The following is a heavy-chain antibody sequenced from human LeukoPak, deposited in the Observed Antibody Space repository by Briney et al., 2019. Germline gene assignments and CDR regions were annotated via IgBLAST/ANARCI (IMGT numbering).Heavy chain of an antibody. Sequence: GASVKVSCKASGGTFSSYAISWVRQAPGQGLEWMGRIIPIFGIANYAQKFQGRVTITADKSTSTAYMELSSLRSDDTAVYYCARDGTMVRGVITPFDYWGQGTLVTVSS. V-gene: IGHV1-69*04. CDR1: GGTFSSYA. D-gene: IGHD3-10*01. CDR2: IIPIFGIA. J-gene: IGHJ4*02. CDR3: ARDGTMVRGVITPFDY.